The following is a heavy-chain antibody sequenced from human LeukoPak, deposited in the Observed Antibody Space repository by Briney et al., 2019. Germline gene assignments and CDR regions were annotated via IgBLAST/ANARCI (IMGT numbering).Heavy chain of an antibody. CDR2: ISRSSSYI. CDR3: ARGKRRDYYGSGSPGWFDS. Sequence: PGGSLRLSCAASGFTFSSYSMNWVRQAPGKGLEWVSSISRSSSYIYYADSVKGRFTISRDNAKNSLYLQMNSLRAEDTAVYYCARGKRRDYYGSGSPGWFDSWGQGTLVTVSS. CDR1: GFTFSSYS. J-gene: IGHJ5*01. D-gene: IGHD3-10*01. V-gene: IGHV3-21*01.